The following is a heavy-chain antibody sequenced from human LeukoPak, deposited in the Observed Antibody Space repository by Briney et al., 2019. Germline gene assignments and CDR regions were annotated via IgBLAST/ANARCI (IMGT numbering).Heavy chain of an antibody. Sequence: SVKVSCKASGGTFSSYVISWVRQAPGQGLEWMGRIIPILGIANYAQKFQGRVTITADKSTSTAYMELSSLRSEDTAVYYCAKEGTVTTDYYYGMDVWGQGTTVTGSS. J-gene: IGHJ6*02. D-gene: IGHD4-17*01. CDR1: GGTFSSYV. CDR2: IIPILGIA. V-gene: IGHV1-69*04. CDR3: AKEGTVTTDYYYGMDV.